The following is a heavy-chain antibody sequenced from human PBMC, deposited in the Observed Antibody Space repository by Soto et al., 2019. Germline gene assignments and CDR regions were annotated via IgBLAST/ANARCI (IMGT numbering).Heavy chain of an antibody. D-gene: IGHD3-16*01. CDR1: GGSFSGCY. CDR2: INHSGST. V-gene: IGHV4-34*01. CDR3: ARELGYYYYYYMDV. Sequence: SETLSLTCAVYGGSFSGCYWGWIRQPPGKGLEWIGEINHSGSTNYNPSLKSRVTISVDTSKNQFSLKLSSVTAADTAVYYCARELGYYYYYYMDVWGKGTTVTVSS. J-gene: IGHJ6*03.